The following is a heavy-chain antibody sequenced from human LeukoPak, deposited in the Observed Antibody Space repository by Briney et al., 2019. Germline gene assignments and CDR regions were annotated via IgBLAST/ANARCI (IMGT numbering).Heavy chain of an antibody. CDR2: IKSKTDGGTT. J-gene: IGHJ4*02. D-gene: IGHD3-22*01. Sequence: GGSLRLSCAASGFTFSNAWMSWVRQAPGKGREWVGRIKSKTDGGTTDYAAPVKGRFTISRDDSKNTLYLQMNSLKTEDTAVYYCTTAGKEYYYDSSGYYYNFDYWGQGTLVTVSS. CDR1: GFTFSNAW. V-gene: IGHV3-15*01. CDR3: TTAGKEYYYDSSGYYYNFDY.